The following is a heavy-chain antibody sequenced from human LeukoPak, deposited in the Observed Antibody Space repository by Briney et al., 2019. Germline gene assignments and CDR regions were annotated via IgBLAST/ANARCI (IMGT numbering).Heavy chain of an antibody. CDR2: VGGNGGYT. D-gene: IGHD3-9*01. V-gene: IGHV3-23*01. Sequence: PGGSLRLSCAASGFPFTSYAMSWVRQAPGKGLEWVSVVGGNGGYTYYADSVKGRFTISRDNAKNTLYLQMTSLRAADTAVYYCAKRMGGLRYGFQALTTGGYFDFWGQGTLVTVSS. J-gene: IGHJ4*02. CDR1: GFPFTSYA. CDR3: AKRMGGLRYGFQALTTGGYFDF.